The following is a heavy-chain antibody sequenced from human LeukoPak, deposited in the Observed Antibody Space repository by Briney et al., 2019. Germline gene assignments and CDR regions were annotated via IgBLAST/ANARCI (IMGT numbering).Heavy chain of an antibody. V-gene: IGHV3-48*02. Sequence: VGSLRLSCAASGFIFSSSDMHWVRQAPGKGLQWLSLISSSSNIYYADSVKGRFTISRDNAKNSLYLQMNSLRDEDTAVYFCARGSDSSGYYGGDWGQGTLVTDSS. CDR2: ISSSSNI. D-gene: IGHD3-22*01. J-gene: IGHJ4*02. CDR1: GFIFSSSD. CDR3: ARGSDSSGYYGGD.